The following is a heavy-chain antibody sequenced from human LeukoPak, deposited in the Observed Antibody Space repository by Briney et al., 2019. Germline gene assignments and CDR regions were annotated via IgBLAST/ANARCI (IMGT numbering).Heavy chain of an antibody. CDR1: GFTFSSYG. CDR2: IWYDGSNK. D-gene: IGHD5-24*01. CDR3: TTILNY. J-gene: IGHJ4*02. V-gene: IGHV3-33*01. Sequence: GRSLRLSRAASGFTFSSYGMHWVRQAPGKGLEWVAVIWYDGSNKYYADSVKGRFTISRDNSKNTLYLQMNSLKTEDTAVYYCTTILNYWGQGTLVTVSS.